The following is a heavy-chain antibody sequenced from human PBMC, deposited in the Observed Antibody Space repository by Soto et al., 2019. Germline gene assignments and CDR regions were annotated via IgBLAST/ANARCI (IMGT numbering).Heavy chain of an antibody. CDR2: ISAYNGNT. J-gene: IGHJ4*02. CDR3: ARVLEEYSSSRTGVDY. D-gene: IGHD6-13*01. V-gene: IGHV1-18*04. Sequence: ASVKVSCKASGYTFTSYGISWVLEAPGQGLEWMGWISAYNGNTNYAQKLQGRVTMTTDTSTSTAYMELRSLRSDDTAVYYCARVLEEYSSSRTGVDYWGQGTLVTVSS. CDR1: GYTFTSYG.